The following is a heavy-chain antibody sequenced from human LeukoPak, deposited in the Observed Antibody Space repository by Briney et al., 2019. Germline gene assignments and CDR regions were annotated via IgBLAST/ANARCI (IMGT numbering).Heavy chain of an antibody. D-gene: IGHD3-22*01. J-gene: IGHJ4*02. CDR2: ISYDGSNK. CDR1: GFTFSSYG. V-gene: IGHV3-30*18. CDR3: AKDLHYYDSSGPFDY. Sequence: PGGSLRLSCAASGFTFSSYGMHWVRQAPGKGLEWVAVISYDGSNKYYADSVKGRFTISRDNSKNTLYLQMNSLRAEDTAVYYCAKDLHYYDSSGPFDYWGQGTLVTVYS.